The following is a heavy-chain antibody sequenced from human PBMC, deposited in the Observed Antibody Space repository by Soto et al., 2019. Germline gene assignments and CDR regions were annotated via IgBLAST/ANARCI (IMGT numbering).Heavy chain of an antibody. CDR3: AKDSSGRHDY. J-gene: IGHJ4*02. D-gene: IGHD6-19*01. CDR1: GFTFNNYA. V-gene: IGHV3-23*02. Sequence: GSLRLSCAASGFTFNNYAMTWVRQAPGKGLEWVSAIGGNGAATYYVDSVKGRFTISRDNSKNTLYLQMNGLRAGDTAVYFCAKDSSGRHDYWGQGTLVTVSS. CDR2: IGGNGAAT.